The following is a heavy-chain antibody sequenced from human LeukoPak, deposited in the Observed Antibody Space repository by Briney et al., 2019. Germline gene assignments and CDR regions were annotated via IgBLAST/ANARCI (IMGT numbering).Heavy chain of an antibody. V-gene: IGHV4-34*01. CDR1: GGSFSGYY. CDR3: AREVAVAVYWYFDL. D-gene: IGHD6-19*01. J-gene: IGHJ2*01. Sequence: SETLSLTCAVYGGSFSGYYWSWIRQPPGKGLEWIGEINHSGSTNYNPSLKSRVTISVDTSKNQFSLKLSSVTAADTAVYYCAREVAVAVYWYFDLWGRGTLVTVSS. CDR2: INHSGST.